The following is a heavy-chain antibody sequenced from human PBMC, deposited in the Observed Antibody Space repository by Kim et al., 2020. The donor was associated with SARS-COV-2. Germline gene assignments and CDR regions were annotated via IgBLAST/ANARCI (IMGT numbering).Heavy chain of an antibody. CDR2: ISYDGSNK. J-gene: IGHJ4*01. D-gene: IGHD6-19*01. CDR3: AKEGISEQWLVVFDY. Sequence: GGSLRLSCAASGFTFSSYGMHWVRQAPGKGLEWVAVISYDGSNKYYADSVKGRFTISRDNSKNTLYLQMNSLRAEDTAVYYCAKEGISEQWLVVFDYWG. CDR1: GFTFSSYG. V-gene: IGHV3-30*18.